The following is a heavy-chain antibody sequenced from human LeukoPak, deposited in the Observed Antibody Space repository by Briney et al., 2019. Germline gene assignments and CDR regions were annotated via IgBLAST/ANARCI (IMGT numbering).Heavy chain of an antibody. CDR3: AELGITMIGGV. D-gene: IGHD3-10*02. CDR2: INPSGGST. V-gene: IGHV1-46*01. J-gene: IGHJ6*04. Sequence: ASVKVSCKASGYTFTSYYMHWVRQAPGQGLEWMGIINPSGGSTNYAQKFQGRVTMTRDTSTSTVYMELSSLRSEDTAVYYCAELGITMIGGVWGKGTTVTISS. CDR1: GYTFTSYY.